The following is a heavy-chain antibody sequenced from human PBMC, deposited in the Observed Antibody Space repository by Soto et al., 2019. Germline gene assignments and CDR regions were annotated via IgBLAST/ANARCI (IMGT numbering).Heavy chain of an antibody. CDR3: ARDGYSYPSYP. CDR2: IYYSGST. D-gene: IGHD5-18*01. Sequence: SETLSLTCTVSGGSISSSSYYWGWIRQPPGKGLEWIGSIYYSGSTYYNPTLKSRVTISVDTSKNQFSLKLSSVTAADTAVYYCARDGYSYPSYPWGQGTLVTVSS. CDR1: GGSISSSSYY. J-gene: IGHJ5*02. V-gene: IGHV4-39*02.